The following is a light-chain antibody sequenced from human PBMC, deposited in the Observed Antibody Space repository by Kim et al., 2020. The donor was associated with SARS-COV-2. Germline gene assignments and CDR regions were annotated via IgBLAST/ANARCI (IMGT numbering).Light chain of an antibody. CDR1: SSNIGAGYD. V-gene: IGLV1-40*01. CDR3: QSYDSSLSGSV. J-gene: IGLJ2*01. CDR2: GNS. Sequence: QRVNTSCTGSSSNIGAGYDVHWYQQLPGTAPKLLIYGNSNRPSGVPDRFSGSKSGTSASLAITGLQAEDEADYYCQSYDSSLSGSVFGGGTKVTVL.